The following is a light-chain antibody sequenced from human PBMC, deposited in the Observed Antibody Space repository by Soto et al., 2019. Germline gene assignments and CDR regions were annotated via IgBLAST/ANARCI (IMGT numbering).Light chain of an antibody. CDR3: QQRSNWPIT. Sequence: EIVVTQFPATLSLSPGERATLSCRASQSINRYLAWYQQKTGQAPRLLIYDASNRATGISARFSGSGSGTDFTLTISTLENEDFAVYYCQQRSNWPITVGKGKRLEIK. V-gene: IGKV3-11*01. CDR2: DAS. CDR1: QSINRY. J-gene: IGKJ5*01.